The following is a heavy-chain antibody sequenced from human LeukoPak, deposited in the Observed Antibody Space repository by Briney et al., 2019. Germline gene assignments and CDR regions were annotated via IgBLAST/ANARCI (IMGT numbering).Heavy chain of an antibody. CDR3: ARGLLWFGELLGGFDP. Sequence: PSETLSLTCAVYGGSFSAYYWSWIRQPPGKGLEWIGEIYHSGSTNYNPSLKSRVTISVDKSKNQFSLKLSSVTAADTAVYYCARGLLWFGELLGGFDPWGQGTLVTVSS. J-gene: IGHJ5*02. CDR2: IYHSGST. V-gene: IGHV4-34*01. CDR1: GGSFSAYY. D-gene: IGHD3-10*01.